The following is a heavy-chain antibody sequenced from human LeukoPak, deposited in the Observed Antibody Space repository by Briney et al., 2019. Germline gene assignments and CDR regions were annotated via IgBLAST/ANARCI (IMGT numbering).Heavy chain of an antibody. CDR2: IDPSDSYT. CDR3: ARVYCTTATCDNWFDP. D-gene: IGHD2-8*01. CDR1: GYSFTTFW. Sequence: GESLRISCKGSGYSFTTFWITWARQMPGKGLEWMGRIDPSDSYTKYSPSFQGHVTISADKSIDTAYLQWSSLKASDTAMYFCARVYCTTATCDNWFDPWGQGTLVTVSS. V-gene: IGHV5-10-1*01. J-gene: IGHJ5*02.